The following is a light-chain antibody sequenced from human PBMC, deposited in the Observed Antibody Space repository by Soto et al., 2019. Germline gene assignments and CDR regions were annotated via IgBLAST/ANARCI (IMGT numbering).Light chain of an antibody. V-gene: IGLV2-23*02. CDR2: EVT. J-gene: IGLJ1*01. Sequence: SVLTRLAFVSGSAVRAITISCTGSNRFIRNYNIVSWYKQHPDKAPQLIIYEVTKRPSGVSNRFSGSKSGNTASLTISGLQAEDEGDYHCCSYAGSNVFVFGTGTKVTVL. CDR1: NRFIRNYNI. CDR3: CSYAGSNVFV.